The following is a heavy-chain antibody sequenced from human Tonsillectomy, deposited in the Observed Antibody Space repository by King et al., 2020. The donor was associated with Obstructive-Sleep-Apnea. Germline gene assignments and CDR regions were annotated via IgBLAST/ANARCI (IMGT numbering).Heavy chain of an antibody. CDR3: ARDDPPYCSGGSCYSEDAFDI. Sequence: VQLVESGGGLVQPGGSLRLSCAASGFTFSSYSMNWVRQAPGKGLEWVSYISSSSSTIYYSDSVKGRFTISRDNAKNSLYLQMNSLRAEDTAVYYCARDDPPYCSGGSCYSEDAFDIWGQGTMVTVSS. CDR1: GFTFSSYS. CDR2: ISSSSSTI. D-gene: IGHD2-15*01. V-gene: IGHV3-48*04. J-gene: IGHJ3*02.